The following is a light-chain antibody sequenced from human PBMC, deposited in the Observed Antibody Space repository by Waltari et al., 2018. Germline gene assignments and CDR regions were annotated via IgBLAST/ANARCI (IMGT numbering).Light chain of an antibody. CDR3: QQYYSIPYT. Sequence: DIVMTQSPDSQAVSLGERATINCRSSQSILDNSNKRNYLTWYQQKAGQPPRLLISWASTRESGVPDRFSGSGSGTDFTLTISSLQAEDVAVYYCQQYYSIPYTFGPGTKLEIK. CDR1: QSILDNSNKRNY. J-gene: IGKJ2*01. V-gene: IGKV4-1*01. CDR2: WAS.